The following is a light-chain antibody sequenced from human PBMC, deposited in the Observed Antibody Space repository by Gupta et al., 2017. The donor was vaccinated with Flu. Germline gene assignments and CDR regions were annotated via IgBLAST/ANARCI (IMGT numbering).Light chain of an antibody. Sequence: IQMTQSPSSLSASVGDRVTITCRASQNINKYLNWYQGQPGKAPKLLIFAASKVKSGVPSRFRGSGSGTDFTLTISRRQPGESATYYCQHRYNSYLSFGGGTNVDIK. V-gene: IGKV1-39*01. CDR2: AAS. J-gene: IGKJ4*01. CDR3: QHRYNSYLS. CDR1: QNINKY.